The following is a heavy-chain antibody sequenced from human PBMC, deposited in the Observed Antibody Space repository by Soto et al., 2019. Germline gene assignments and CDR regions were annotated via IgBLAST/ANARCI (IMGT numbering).Heavy chain of an antibody. CDR3: ANLLLGYFDW. Sequence: VQLVESGGGVVQPGRSLRLSCAASGFTFSSYGMHWVRQAPGKGLEWVSAISGSGGSTYYADSVKGRFTISRDNSKNTLYLQMNSLRAEDTAVYYCANLLLGYFDWLGQGTLVTVSS. J-gene: IGHJ4*02. V-gene: IGHV3-23*04. D-gene: IGHD2-15*01. CDR2: ISGSGGST. CDR1: GFTFSSYG.